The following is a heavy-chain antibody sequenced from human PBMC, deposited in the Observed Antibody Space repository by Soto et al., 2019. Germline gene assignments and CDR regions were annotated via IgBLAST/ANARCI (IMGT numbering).Heavy chain of an antibody. CDR1: GYSFTSYW. Sequence: GESLKISCKGSGYSFTSYWIGWVRQMPGKGLEWMGIIYPGDSDTRYSPSFQGQVTISADKSISTAYLQWSSLKASDTAMYYCARHIGRYCSGGSCYWRVVEGENYFDYWGQGTLVTVSS. J-gene: IGHJ4*02. CDR3: ARHIGRYCSGGSCYWRVVEGENYFDY. CDR2: IYPGDSDT. V-gene: IGHV5-51*01. D-gene: IGHD2-15*01.